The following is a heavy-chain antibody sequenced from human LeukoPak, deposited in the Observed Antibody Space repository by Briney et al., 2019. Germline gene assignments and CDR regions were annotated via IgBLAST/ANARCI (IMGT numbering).Heavy chain of an antibody. Sequence: GGSLRLSCAASGFTFSSYAMNWFRQAPGKGLDWVSAISGSGGTTYYADSVKGRFTISRDNSKNTLYLQMNSLRAEDTAVYYCAKSAVRGLPVLGNWGQGTLVTVSS. CDR3: AKSAVRGLPVLGN. D-gene: IGHD2-21*02. CDR2: ISGSGGTT. J-gene: IGHJ4*02. CDR1: GFTFSSYA. V-gene: IGHV3-23*01.